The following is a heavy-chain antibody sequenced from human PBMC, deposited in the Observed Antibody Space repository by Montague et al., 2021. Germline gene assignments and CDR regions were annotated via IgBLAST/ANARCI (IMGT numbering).Heavy chain of an antibody. Sequence: SETLSLTCTVTGGSISEFYRSWIRQSPEKGLEWIGYICDSGTTNYNPSLKSRVTISADTSMNQFSLNLRSVTAADTAVYFCARRLGIRAPFDYWGQGTLVTVSS. D-gene: IGHD7-27*01. CDR3: ARRLGIRAPFDY. CDR2: ICDSGTT. CDR1: GGSISEFY. J-gene: IGHJ4*02. V-gene: IGHV4-59*08.